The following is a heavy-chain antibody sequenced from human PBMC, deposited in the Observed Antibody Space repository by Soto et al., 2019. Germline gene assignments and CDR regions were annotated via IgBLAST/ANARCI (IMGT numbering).Heavy chain of an antibody. J-gene: IGHJ5*02. D-gene: IGHD5-12*01. Sequence: QITLKESGPTLVKPTQTLTLTCTFSGFSLSTSGVGVGWIRQPPGKALEWLALIYWNDDKRYSPSLKSRLTIPNDPSKNQVVLTMTNIDPVDTATYYCAHGRRDGYNFLDYWFAPWGQGTLVTVSS. CDR1: GFSLSTSGVG. CDR3: AHGRRDGYNFLDYWFAP. V-gene: IGHV2-5*01. CDR2: IYWNDDK.